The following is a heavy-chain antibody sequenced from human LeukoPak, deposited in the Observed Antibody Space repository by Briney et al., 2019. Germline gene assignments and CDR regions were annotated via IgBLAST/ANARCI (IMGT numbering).Heavy chain of an antibody. Sequence: SGGSLRLSCAASGFTFSSYGMSWVRQAPGKGLEWVSAISGSGGSTYYADSVKGRFTISRDNSKNTLYLQMNSLRAEDTAVYYCAKGDYGSGSYFFDYWGQGTLVTVSS. D-gene: IGHD3-10*01. CDR2: ISGSGGST. V-gene: IGHV3-23*01. CDR3: AKGDYGSGSYFFDY. CDR1: GFTFSSYG. J-gene: IGHJ4*02.